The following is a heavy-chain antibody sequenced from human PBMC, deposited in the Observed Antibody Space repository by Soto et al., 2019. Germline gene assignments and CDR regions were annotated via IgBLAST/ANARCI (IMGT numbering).Heavy chain of an antibody. CDR3: ARATMGYDFWSNKYYFDY. J-gene: IGHJ4*02. CDR1: GGSISSGGYS. D-gene: IGHD3-3*01. Sequence: SETLSLTCAVSGGSISSGGYSWSWNRQPPGKGLEWIGYIYHSGSTNYNPSLKSRVTILVDTSKNQFSLKVSSVTAADTAVYYCARATMGYDFWSNKYYFDYWGQGSLVTVSS. CDR2: IYHSGST. V-gene: IGHV4-61*08.